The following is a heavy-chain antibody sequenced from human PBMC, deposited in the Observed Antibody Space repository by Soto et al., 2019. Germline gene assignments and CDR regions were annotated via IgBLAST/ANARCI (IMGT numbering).Heavy chain of an antibody. CDR2: IYYSGST. Sequence: PSETLSLTCTVSGGSISSYYWSWIRQPPGKGLEWIGYIYYSGSTNYNPSLKSRVTISVDTSKNQFSLKLSSVTAADTAVYYCARKYGDLGYYYYGMDVWGQGTTVTVSS. CDR3: ARKYGDLGYYYYGMDV. D-gene: IGHD4-17*01. V-gene: IGHV4-59*01. J-gene: IGHJ6*02. CDR1: GGSISSYY.